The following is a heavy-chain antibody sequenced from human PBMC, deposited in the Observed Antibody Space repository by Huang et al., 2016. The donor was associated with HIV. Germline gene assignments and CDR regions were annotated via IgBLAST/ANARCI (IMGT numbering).Heavy chain of an antibody. CDR1: GFTFISYA. V-gene: IGHV3-30-3*01. CDR2: ISYDGSNK. D-gene: IGHD3-16*02. J-gene: IGHJ6*03. CDR3: ARDAYYDYVWGSYRKYYYYYMDV. Sequence: QVQLVESGGGVVQPGRSLRLSCAASGFTFISYAMHWVRQAPGKGLEWVAGISYDGSNKYYADSVKGRFTISRDNSKNTLYLQMNSLRAEDTAVYYCARDAYYDYVWGSYRKYYYYYMDVWGKGTTVTVSS.